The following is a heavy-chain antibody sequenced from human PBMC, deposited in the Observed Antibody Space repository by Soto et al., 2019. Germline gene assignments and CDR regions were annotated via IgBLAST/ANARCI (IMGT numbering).Heavy chain of an antibody. J-gene: IGHJ4*02. D-gene: IGHD2-15*01. CDR1: GFTFSTYS. CDR3: AREAGYCSGGNCYYFDY. CDR2: TYSSSRYI. V-gene: IGHV3-21*01. Sequence: GGSLRLSCAASGFTFSTYSMTWVRQAPGKGLEWVSSTYSSSRYIYYADSLKGRFTISRDNTKNSLYLQMNSLRAEDTAVYYCAREAGYCSGGNCYYFDYWGQGALVTVSS.